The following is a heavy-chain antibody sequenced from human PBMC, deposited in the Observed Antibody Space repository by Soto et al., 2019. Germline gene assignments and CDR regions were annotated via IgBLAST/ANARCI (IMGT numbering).Heavy chain of an antibody. Sequence: SETLSLTCAVSGYSISSSNWWGWIRQPPGKGLEWIGYIYYSGTTYYNPSLKSRVTMSVDTPKNQFSLKLTSVTAVDTAVYYCARREIQGPIDYWGQGTLVTVSS. CDR3: ARREIQGPIDY. V-gene: IGHV4-28*01. CDR2: IYYSGTT. D-gene: IGHD1-26*01. J-gene: IGHJ4*02. CDR1: GYSISSSNW.